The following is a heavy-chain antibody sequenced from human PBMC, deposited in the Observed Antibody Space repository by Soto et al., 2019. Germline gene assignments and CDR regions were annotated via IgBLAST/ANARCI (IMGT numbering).Heavy chain of an antibody. D-gene: IGHD2-21*02. J-gene: IGHJ6*02. Sequence: SVKVSCKASGGSFSKFAINWVRQAPGQGLEWMGGIIPTLGTTDYAHKFQGRVTITADEATRTAYMELSGLRSEDTAVYYCARDDATHCGDDCYRYFYYGMDVWGQGTTVIVSS. CDR3: ARDDATHCGDDCYRYFYYGMDV. CDR1: GGSFSKFA. V-gene: IGHV1-69*13. CDR2: IIPTLGTT.